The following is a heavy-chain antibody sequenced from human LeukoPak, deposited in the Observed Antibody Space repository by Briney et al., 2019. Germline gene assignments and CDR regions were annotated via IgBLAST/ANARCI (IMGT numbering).Heavy chain of an antibody. J-gene: IGHJ4*02. Sequence: GGSLRLSYAASGFTFDDYAMHWVRQAPGKGLEWVSGISWNSGSIGYADSVKGRFTISRDNAKNSLYLQMNSLRAEDTALYYCAKGTDLVVAAAFDYWGQGTLVTVSS. D-gene: IGHD2-15*01. CDR3: AKGTDLVVAAAFDY. CDR2: ISWNSGSI. V-gene: IGHV3-9*01. CDR1: GFTFDDYA.